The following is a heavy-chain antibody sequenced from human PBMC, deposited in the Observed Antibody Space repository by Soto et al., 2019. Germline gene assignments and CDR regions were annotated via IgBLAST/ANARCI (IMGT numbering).Heavy chain of an antibody. J-gene: IGHJ4*02. D-gene: IGHD4-4*01. CDR1: GYTFTSDG. V-gene: IGHV1-18*04. CDR2: VSAYNGNT. CDR3: ARGGDGYNNSYFDY. Sequence: AVNVSWKAAGYTFTSDGSSWVGLAPGQGLEWMGWVSAYNGNTNYAQKLQGRVTMTTDTSTSTAYMELRSLRSDDTAVYYCARGGDGYNNSYFDYWGQGTLVTVSS.